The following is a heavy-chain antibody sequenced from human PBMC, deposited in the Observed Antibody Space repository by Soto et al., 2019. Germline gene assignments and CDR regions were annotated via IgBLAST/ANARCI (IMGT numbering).Heavy chain of an antibody. CDR1: GFTFSSYW. V-gene: IGHV3-74*01. Sequence: PVGSLRLSCAASGFTFSSYWMHWVRQAPGKGLVWVSRINSDGSSTSYADSVKGRFTISRDNAKNTLYLQMNSLRAEDTAVYYCASYRSSWTHGMDVWGQGTTVTVSS. CDR2: INSDGSST. J-gene: IGHJ6*02. D-gene: IGHD6-13*01. CDR3: ASYRSSWTHGMDV.